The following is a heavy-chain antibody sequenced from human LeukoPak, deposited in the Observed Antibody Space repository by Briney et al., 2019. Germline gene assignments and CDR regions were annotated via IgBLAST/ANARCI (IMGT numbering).Heavy chain of an antibody. CDR1: GFTFSSYS. J-gene: IGHJ6*03. Sequence: GGSLRLSCAASGFTFSSYSMNWVRQAPGKGLEWVSYISSSSSTIYYADSVKGRFTISRDNAKNSLYLQMNSLRAEDTAVYYCARGYCSGGSCYWYYYYYMESGAKGPRSPSP. CDR2: ISSSSSTI. V-gene: IGHV3-48*01. CDR3: ARGYCSGGSCYWYYYYYMES. D-gene: IGHD2-15*01.